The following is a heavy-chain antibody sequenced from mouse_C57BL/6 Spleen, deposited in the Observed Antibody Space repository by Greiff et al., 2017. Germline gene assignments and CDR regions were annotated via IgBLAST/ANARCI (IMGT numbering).Heavy chain of an antibody. CDR2: ISNGGGST. CDR3: ARQGGYDGYFDV. V-gene: IGHV5-12*01. J-gene: IGHJ1*03. CDR1: GFTFSDYY. Sequence: EVHLVESGGGLVQPGGSLKLSCAASGFTFSDYYMYWVRQTPEKRLEWVAYISNGGGSTYYPDTVKGRFTISRDNAKNTLYLQMSSLKSEDTAMYYCARQGGYDGYFDVWGTGTTVTVSS. D-gene: IGHD2-2*01.